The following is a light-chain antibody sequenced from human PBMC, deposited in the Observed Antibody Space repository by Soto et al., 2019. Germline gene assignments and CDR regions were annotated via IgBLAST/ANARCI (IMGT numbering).Light chain of an antibody. Sequence: DIQMTQSPSTLSASVGDRVAITCRASQSITTLLAWYQQKPGKAPKLLIYKASSLQSGVPSRFSGSGSGTEFTLTISRLEPEDFAVYYCQQYGSSPYTFGQGTKLEIK. J-gene: IGKJ2*01. CDR1: QSITTL. V-gene: IGKV1-5*03. CDR3: QQYGSSPYT. CDR2: KAS.